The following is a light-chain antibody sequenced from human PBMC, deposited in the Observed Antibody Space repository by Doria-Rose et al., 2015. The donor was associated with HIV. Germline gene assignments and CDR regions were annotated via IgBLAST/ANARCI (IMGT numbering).Light chain of an antibody. Sequence: EIVLTQSPGTLSLSPGERATLSCRASQSVSANYLAWYQQRPGQSPSLLIYGASSRSTDIPDRFSGSGSGTDFTLTISRLEPEDFAVYYCHQYASSRTCGQGTKVEIK. J-gene: IGKJ1*01. V-gene: IGKV3-20*01. CDR3: HQYASSRT. CDR1: QSVSANY. CDR2: GAS.